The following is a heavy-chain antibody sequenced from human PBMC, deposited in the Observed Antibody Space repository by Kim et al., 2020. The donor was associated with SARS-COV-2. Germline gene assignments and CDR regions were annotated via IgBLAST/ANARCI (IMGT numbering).Heavy chain of an antibody. CDR3: AKDLRVAGTRTNDY. J-gene: IGHJ4*02. V-gene: IGHV3-23*01. D-gene: IGHD6-19*01. Sequence: DSVKGRFTSSSDNSKNTLYLQMNSLRAEDTAVYYCAKDLRVAGTRTNDYWGQGTLVTVSS.